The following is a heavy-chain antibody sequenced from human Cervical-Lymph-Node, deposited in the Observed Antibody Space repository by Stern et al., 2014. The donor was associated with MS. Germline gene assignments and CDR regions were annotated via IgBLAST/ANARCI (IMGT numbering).Heavy chain of an antibody. J-gene: IGHJ4*02. CDR3: ARSSADIPVADFHYFDC. V-gene: IGHV3-21*01. CDR1: GFTFSTYD. CDR2: ISSSITYK. D-gene: IGHD6-19*01. Sequence: VHLVESGGGLVKPGGSLRLSCAASGFTFSTYDMNWVRRAPGKGLEWVSAISSSITYKHYAVSVKGRFTISRDNAENSLSLQMDSLRAEDTAVYYCARSSADIPVADFHYFDCWGQGILVTVFS.